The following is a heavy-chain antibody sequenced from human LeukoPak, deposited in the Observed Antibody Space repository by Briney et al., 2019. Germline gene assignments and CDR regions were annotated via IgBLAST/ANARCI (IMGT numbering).Heavy chain of an antibody. Sequence: GASVKVSCKASGYSLTSYWIGWVRQMPGKGLEWMGIIYPGDSDTRYSPSFQGQVTISADKPISTAYLQWSSLKASDTAMYYCARRWISYATTGEAFDIWGQGTMVTVSS. CDR1: GYSLTSYW. D-gene: IGHD1-26*01. V-gene: IGHV5-51*04. CDR2: IYPGDSDT. CDR3: ARRWISYATTGEAFDI. J-gene: IGHJ3*02.